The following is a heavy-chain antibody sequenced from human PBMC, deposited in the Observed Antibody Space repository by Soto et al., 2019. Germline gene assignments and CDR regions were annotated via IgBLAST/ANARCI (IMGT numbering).Heavy chain of an antibody. D-gene: IGHD6-13*01. CDR2: INSDGSST. V-gene: IGHV3-74*01. CDR3: ARVGLGTFFIAAAANCMDV. J-gene: IGHJ6*02. CDR1: GFTFSSYW. Sequence: LRLSCAASGFTFSSYWMHWVRQAPGKGLVWVSRINSDGSSTSYADSVKGRFTISRDNAKNTLYLQMNSLRAEDTAVYYCARVGLGTFFIAAAANCMDVWGQGTTVTVSS.